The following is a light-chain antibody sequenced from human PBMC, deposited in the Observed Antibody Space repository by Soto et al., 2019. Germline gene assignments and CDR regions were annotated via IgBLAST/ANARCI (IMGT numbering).Light chain of an antibody. Sequence: EIVLTQSPGTLSLSPGERATLSCRASQSVSSNYLAWYQQKPGQAPRLLMYGASSRATGIPDRFSGSGSGTDFMLTISRLEPEDFAVYYCQQYGSSPPLTFGGGTKVEI. V-gene: IGKV3-20*01. CDR1: QSVSSNY. CDR3: QQYGSSPPLT. CDR2: GAS. J-gene: IGKJ4*01.